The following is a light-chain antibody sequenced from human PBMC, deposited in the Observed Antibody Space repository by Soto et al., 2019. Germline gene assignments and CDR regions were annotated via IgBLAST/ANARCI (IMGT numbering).Light chain of an antibody. CDR3: QQCHRYLT. CDR1: QGINTW. Sequence: IQLTQSPSSLSASVGDRVTITCRASQGINTWLAWYQQKPGKAPKLLISGASSLQSGVPSRFSGSASGTEFTLTISSLQPDDIATYYCQQCHRYLTFGQGTKVDIK. V-gene: IGKV1-5*01. J-gene: IGKJ1*01. CDR2: GAS.